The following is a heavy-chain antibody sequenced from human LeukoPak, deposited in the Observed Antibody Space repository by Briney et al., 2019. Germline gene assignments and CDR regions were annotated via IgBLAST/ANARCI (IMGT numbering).Heavy chain of an antibody. CDR3: VRIYGYSSGWYDF. Sequence: GGSLRLSCAASGFTFSRYWMHWVRQAPGKGLVWVSRINPDGTTTNYADSVKGRFTISRDNAMNILSLQMNSLRVEDTALYYCVRIYGYSSGWYDFWGQGTLVTVSS. D-gene: IGHD6-19*01. J-gene: IGHJ5*01. CDR1: GFTFSRYW. CDR2: INPDGTTT. V-gene: IGHV3-74*01.